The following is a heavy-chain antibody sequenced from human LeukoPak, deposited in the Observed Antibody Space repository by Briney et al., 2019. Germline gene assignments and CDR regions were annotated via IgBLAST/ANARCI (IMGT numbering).Heavy chain of an antibody. CDR2: INAGNGNT. J-gene: IGHJ5*02. D-gene: IGHD3-10*01. Sequence: GASVKLSCKASGYTFTSYAMHWVRQAPGQRLEWMGWINAGNGNTKYSQKFQGRVTITRDTSASTAYMVLRSLRSEYTAAYYCARNSPRFYGSGSRPLYNWFDPWGQGTLVTVSS. CDR1: GYTFTSYA. CDR3: ARNSPRFYGSGSRPLYNWFDP. V-gene: IGHV1-3*01.